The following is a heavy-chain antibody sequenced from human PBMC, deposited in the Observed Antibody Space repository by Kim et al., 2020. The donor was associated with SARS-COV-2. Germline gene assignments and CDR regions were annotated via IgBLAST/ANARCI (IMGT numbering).Heavy chain of an antibody. CDR1: GYTFTSYY. Sequence: ASVKVSCKASGYTFTSYYMHWVRQAPGQGLEWMGVINPSGGYTTYTQKFQGRVTMTRDTSTSIVYMELSSLRSEDTAVYYCARSLGVGGSDYFDYWGLGTLVTVSS. CDR3: ARSLGVGGSDYFDY. CDR2: INPSGGYT. D-gene: IGHD1-26*01. J-gene: IGHJ4*02. V-gene: IGHV1-46*01.